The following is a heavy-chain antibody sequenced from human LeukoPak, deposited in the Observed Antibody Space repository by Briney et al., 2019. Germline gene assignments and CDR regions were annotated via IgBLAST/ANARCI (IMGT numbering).Heavy chain of an antibody. Sequence: ASVKVSCKASGYTFTGYYIHWVRRAPGQGLEWMGWIDPNSGGTDYAQKFQGRVTVTRDTSISTAYMELSRLRSDDTAVYYCARDKSSSWYGGVDHWGQGTLVTVSS. D-gene: IGHD6-13*01. J-gene: IGHJ4*02. CDR2: IDPNSGGT. CDR3: ARDKSSSWYGGVDH. V-gene: IGHV1-2*02. CDR1: GYTFTGYY.